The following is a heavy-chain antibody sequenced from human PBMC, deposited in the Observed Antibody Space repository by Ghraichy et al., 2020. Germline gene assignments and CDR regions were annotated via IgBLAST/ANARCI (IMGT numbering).Heavy chain of an antibody. D-gene: IGHD6-6*01. CDR2: IYLSGTT. Sequence: SETLSLTCTVSGDSIDSGGYTWSWIRQPPGKGLEWIGYIYLSGTTYYNPSLTSRVTISLDRSKNQFSLKMKSLTAADTAVYYCGRSSLRREDVQYWGQGTLVTVSS. V-gene: IGHV4-30-2*01. J-gene: IGHJ1*01. CDR1: GDSIDSGGYT. CDR3: GRSSLRREDVQY.